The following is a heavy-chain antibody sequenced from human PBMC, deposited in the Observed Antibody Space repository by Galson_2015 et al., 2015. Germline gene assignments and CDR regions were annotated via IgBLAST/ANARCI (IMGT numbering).Heavy chain of an antibody. D-gene: IGHD1-1*01. Sequence: YYRSKWYNDYAVSVKSRITINPDTSKNQFSLQLNSVTPEDTAVYYCARELAGAAFDIWGQGTMVTVSS. CDR2: YYRSKWYN. J-gene: IGHJ3*02. V-gene: IGHV6-1*01. CDR3: ARELAGAAFDI.